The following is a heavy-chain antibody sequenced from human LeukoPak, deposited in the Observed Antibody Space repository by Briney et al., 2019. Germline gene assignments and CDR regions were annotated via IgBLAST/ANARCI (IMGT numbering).Heavy chain of an antibody. V-gene: IGHV3-30*02. Sequence: PGGSLRLSCAASGFTFSSYGMHWVRQAPGKGLEWVAFIRYDGSNKYYADSVKGRFTISRDNSKNTLYLQMNSLRAEDTAVYYCAKDYRSSGSGIRGAFDIWGQGTMVTVSS. J-gene: IGHJ3*02. CDR1: GFTFSSYG. CDR3: AKDYRSSGSGIRGAFDI. D-gene: IGHD3-10*01. CDR2: IRYDGSNK.